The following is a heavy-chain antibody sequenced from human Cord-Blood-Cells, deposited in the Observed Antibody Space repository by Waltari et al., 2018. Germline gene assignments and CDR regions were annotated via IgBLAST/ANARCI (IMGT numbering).Heavy chain of an antibody. D-gene: IGHD1-26*01. CDR2: IYYSGST. V-gene: IGHV4-39*01. Sequence: QLQLQESGPGLVKPSATLSLTCTVSGGSISSSRYYWGWIRQPPGKGLEWIGSIYYSGSTYYNPSLKSRVTISVDTSKNQFSLKLSSVTAADTAVYYCARRDIVGATDYWGQGTLVTVSS. J-gene: IGHJ4*02. CDR1: GGSISSSRYY. CDR3: ARRDIVGATDY.